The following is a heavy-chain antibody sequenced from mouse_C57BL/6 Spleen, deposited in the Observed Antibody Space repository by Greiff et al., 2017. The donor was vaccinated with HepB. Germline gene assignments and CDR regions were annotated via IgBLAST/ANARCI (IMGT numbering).Heavy chain of an antibody. Sequence: VQLKESGAELVRPGASVKLSCTASGFNIKDDYMHWVKQRPEQGLEWIGWIDPENGDTEYASKFQGKATITADTSSNTAYLQLSSLTSEDTAVYYCTTAHWFAYWGQGTLVTVSA. D-gene: IGHD1-3*01. CDR1: GFNIKDDY. J-gene: IGHJ3*01. CDR2: IDPENGDT. V-gene: IGHV14-4*01. CDR3: TTAHWFAY.